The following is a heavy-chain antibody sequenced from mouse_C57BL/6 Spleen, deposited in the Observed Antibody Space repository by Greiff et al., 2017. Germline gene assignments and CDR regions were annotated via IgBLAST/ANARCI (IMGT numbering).Heavy chain of an antibody. V-gene: IGHV1-59*01. J-gene: IGHJ2*01. CDR3: ARGYYGTLLDY. Sequence: VQLQQPGAELVRPGTSVKLSCKASGYTFTSYWMHWVKQRPGQGLEWIGVIDPSDSYTNYNQKFKGKATLTVDTSSSTAYMQLSILTSEDSAVYYCARGYYGTLLDYWGQGTTLTVSS. CDR2: IDPSDSYT. CDR1: GYTFTSYW. D-gene: IGHD1-1*01.